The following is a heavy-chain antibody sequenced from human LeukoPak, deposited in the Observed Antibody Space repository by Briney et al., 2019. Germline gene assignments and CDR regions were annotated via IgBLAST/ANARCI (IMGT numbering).Heavy chain of an antibody. D-gene: IGHD5-18*01. CDR1: GYTFTGYY. CDR2: IIPILGIA. CDR3: ARVDTAMVIDY. J-gene: IGHJ4*02. V-gene: IGHV1-69*02. Sequence: SVKVSCKASGYTFTGYYMHWVRQAPGQGLEWMGRIIPILGIANYAQKFQGRVTITADKSTSTAYMELSSLRSEDTAVYYCARVDTAMVIDYWGQGTLVTVSS.